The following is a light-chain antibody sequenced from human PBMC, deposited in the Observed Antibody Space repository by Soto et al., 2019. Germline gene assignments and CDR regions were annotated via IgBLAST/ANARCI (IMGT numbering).Light chain of an antibody. Sequence: EIVLTQSPGTLSLSPGERATLSCRASQSVSSSYLAWYQQKPGQDPRLLIYGASSRATGIPDRFSGSGSGTDFTLTISRLEPEEFAVYYCQQYGSSPLYTFGQGTKVEIK. V-gene: IGKV3-20*01. J-gene: IGKJ2*01. CDR1: QSVSSSY. CDR2: GAS. CDR3: QQYGSSPLYT.